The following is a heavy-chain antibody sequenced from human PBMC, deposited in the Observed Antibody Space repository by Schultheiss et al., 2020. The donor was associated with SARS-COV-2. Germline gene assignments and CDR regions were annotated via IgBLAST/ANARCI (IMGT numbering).Heavy chain of an antibody. CDR2: LSSSSGYI. CDR1: ALNFDTST. J-gene: IGHJ2*01. V-gene: IGHV3-21*01. D-gene: IGHD2-2*01. Sequence: GGSLRLSCVASALNFDTSTMTWVRQAPGKGLEWVSSLSSSSGYIYYADSVKGRFTISRDNSKNSMFLQMNGLTTEDSALYHCARDPVTAVGIDWYFDLWGRGTLVTVSS. CDR3: ARDPVTAVGIDWYFDL.